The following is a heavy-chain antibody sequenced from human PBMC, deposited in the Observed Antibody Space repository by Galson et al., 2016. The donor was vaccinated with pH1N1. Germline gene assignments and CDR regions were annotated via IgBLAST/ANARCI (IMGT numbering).Heavy chain of an antibody. Sequence: PALVKPPQTLTLTCTFSGFSVSTRGVGVAWIRQPPGKALEWLAVIYWDDDKRYSPSLKSRLTITKDTSKNQVVLKMTNMDPADTATYYCAHREVMITNAFDFWGQGTMVTVSS. CDR1: GFSVSTRGVG. V-gene: IGHV2-5*02. CDR2: IYWDDDK. D-gene: IGHD3-16*01. J-gene: IGHJ3*01. CDR3: AHREVMITNAFDF.